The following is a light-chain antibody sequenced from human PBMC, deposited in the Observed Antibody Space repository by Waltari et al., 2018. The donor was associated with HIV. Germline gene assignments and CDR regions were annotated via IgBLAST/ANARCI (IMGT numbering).Light chain of an antibody. Sequence: QSVLTQSPAVSGAPGQRVTMSCTGGSSNIREGYDVNWDQQIPGTAPELLISGNKNRPSGVPARFSASKSGTSASLAITGLQAEDDADYFGQSYDRSLSASVVFGGGTKLTVL. CDR3: QSYDRSLSASVV. CDR2: GNK. CDR1: SSNIREGYD. V-gene: IGLV1-40*01. J-gene: IGLJ2*01.